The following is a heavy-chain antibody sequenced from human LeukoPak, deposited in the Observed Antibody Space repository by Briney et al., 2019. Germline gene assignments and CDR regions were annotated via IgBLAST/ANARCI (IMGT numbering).Heavy chain of an antibody. CDR3: AKDLVTTVRYYFDY. Sequence: GGSLRLSCAASGFTFSSYGMHWVRQAPGKGLEWVAVISHDGNNKYYADSVKGRFTISRDNSKNTLYLQMNSQRAEDTAVYYCAKDLVTTVRYYFDYWGQGTLVTVSS. CDR2: ISHDGNNK. J-gene: IGHJ4*02. V-gene: IGHV3-30*18. CDR1: GFTFSSYG. D-gene: IGHD4-17*01.